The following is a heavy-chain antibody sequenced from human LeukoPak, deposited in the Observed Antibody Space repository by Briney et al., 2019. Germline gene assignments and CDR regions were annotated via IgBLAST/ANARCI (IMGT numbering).Heavy chain of an antibody. CDR1: GFTFSNYA. CDR2: ISGTGGNT. J-gene: IGHJ4*02. Sequence: PGGSLRLSCAASGFTFSNYAMRWVRQAPGKGLEWVSAISGTGGNTYYADSVKGRFTISRDNSRHTLYLQMNSLRAEDTAVYYCAKGRMDYWGQGTLVTVSS. V-gene: IGHV3-23*01. D-gene: IGHD1-14*01. CDR3: AKGRMDY.